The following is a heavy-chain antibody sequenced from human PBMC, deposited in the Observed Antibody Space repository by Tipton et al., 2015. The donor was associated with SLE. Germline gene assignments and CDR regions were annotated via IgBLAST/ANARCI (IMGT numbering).Heavy chain of an antibody. D-gene: IGHD4-11*01. CDR1: GFTFSSYA. Sequence: SLRLSCAASGFTFSSYAMHWVRQAPGKGLEWVAVISYDGSNKNYADSVKGRFTISRDNSKNTLSLQMNSLRDEDTAVYYCAKDLIMTTVLYGMDVWGQGTTVTVSS. CDR2: ISYDGSNK. J-gene: IGHJ6*02. CDR3: AKDLIMTTVLYGMDV. V-gene: IGHV3-30*04.